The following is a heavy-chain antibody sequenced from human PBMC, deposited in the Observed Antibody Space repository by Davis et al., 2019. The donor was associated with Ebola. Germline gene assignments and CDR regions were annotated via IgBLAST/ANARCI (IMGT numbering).Heavy chain of an antibody. CDR1: GFTFSSYS. CDR2: ISSSSSYI. J-gene: IGHJ6*03. D-gene: IGHD3-3*01. CDR3: ARRGPECMDV. V-gene: IGHV3-21*04. Sequence: GESLKISCAASGFTFSSYSMNWVRQAPGKGLEWVSSISSSSSYIYYADSVKGRFTISRDNAKNSLYLQMNSLRSEDTAVYCCARRGPECMDVWGKGTTVTVSS.